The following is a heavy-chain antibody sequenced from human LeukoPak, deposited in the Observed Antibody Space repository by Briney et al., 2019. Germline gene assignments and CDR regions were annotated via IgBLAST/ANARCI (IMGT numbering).Heavy chain of an antibody. V-gene: IGHV5-10-1*01. CDR1: GYSFTSYW. CDR3: ARSSLGISYGSGTYASDI. D-gene: IGHD3-10*01. J-gene: IGHJ3*02. CDR2: IDPSDSYT. Sequence: GESLKISCKGSGYSFTSYWISWVRQMPGKGVEWMGRIDPSDSYTNYSPSFQGHVTISADKSISTAYLQWSSLKASDTAIYYCARSSLGISYGSGTYASDIWGQGTMATVSS.